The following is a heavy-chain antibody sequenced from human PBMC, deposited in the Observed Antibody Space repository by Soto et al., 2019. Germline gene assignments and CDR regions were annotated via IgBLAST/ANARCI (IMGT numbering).Heavy chain of an antibody. CDR1: GYTFTSYG. D-gene: IGHD5-18*01. Sequence: GASVKVSCKASGYTFTSYGISWVRQAPGQGLEWMGWISAYNGNTNYAQKLQGRVTMTTDTSTSTAYMELRSLRSDDTAVYYCARPAEPGYSYGYSDYWGQGTLVTVSS. CDR2: ISAYNGNT. CDR3: ARPAEPGYSYGYSDY. J-gene: IGHJ4*02. V-gene: IGHV1-18*01.